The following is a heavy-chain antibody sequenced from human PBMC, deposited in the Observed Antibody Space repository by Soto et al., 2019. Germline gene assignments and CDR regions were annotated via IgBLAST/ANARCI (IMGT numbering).Heavy chain of an antibody. CDR1: GGTFSTYA. J-gene: IGHJ4*02. D-gene: IGHD5-18*01. Sequence: QVQLVQSGAEVNKPESSVKVSCKAPGGTFSTYAISWVRQAPGQGLEWMGGIIPMFGTANYAQRFQDRVTITADESTNTVYMELSRLRSDDTAVYFCASGIQLWLRRINNGYSGGGPGTRVTFSS. CDR3: ASGIQLWLRRINNGYSG. V-gene: IGHV1-69*12. CDR2: IIPMFGTA.